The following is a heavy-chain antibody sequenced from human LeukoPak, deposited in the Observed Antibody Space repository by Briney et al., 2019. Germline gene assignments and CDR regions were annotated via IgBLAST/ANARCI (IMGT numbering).Heavy chain of an antibody. V-gene: IGHV3-21*06. Sequence: GGSLRLSCAASGFTFSSYTMNWVRQAPGRGLGWVSSISSSANYIYYAASVKGRFTISRDNAKNSVYLQMSSLRAEDTAVYYCARDTTSGRYGGFDYWGQGTLVTVSS. J-gene: IGHJ4*02. CDR1: GFTFSSYT. D-gene: IGHD6-19*01. CDR2: ISSSANYI. CDR3: ARDTTSGRYGGFDY.